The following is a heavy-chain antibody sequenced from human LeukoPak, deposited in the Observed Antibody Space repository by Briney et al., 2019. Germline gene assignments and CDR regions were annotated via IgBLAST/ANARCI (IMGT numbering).Heavy chain of an antibody. V-gene: IGHV4-59*01. Sequence: PSETLSLTCTVSGGSITSYYWSWIRQPPGKGLEWIGFIYYSGNTNYNPSLKSRVSISVDTSKNQFSVKLTSVTAADTAVYCCARTGKNWETGYGMDVWGQGTTVTVSS. CDR2: IYYSGNT. CDR3: ARTGKNWETGYGMDV. CDR1: GGSITSYY. J-gene: IGHJ6*02. D-gene: IGHD7-27*01.